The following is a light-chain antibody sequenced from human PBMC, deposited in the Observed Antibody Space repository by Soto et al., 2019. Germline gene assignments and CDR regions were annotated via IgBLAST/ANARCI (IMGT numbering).Light chain of an antibody. CDR3: SSYTSSSLYV. V-gene: IGLV2-14*01. Sequence: HSVLTQPASVSGSPGQSITISCTGTSSDVGGYNYVSWYQQHPGKAPKLMIYDVSNRPSGVSNRFSGSKSGNTASLTISGLQAEDEADYYCSSYTSSSLYVFGNGTKVTVL. CDR2: DVS. J-gene: IGLJ1*01. CDR1: SSDVGGYNY.